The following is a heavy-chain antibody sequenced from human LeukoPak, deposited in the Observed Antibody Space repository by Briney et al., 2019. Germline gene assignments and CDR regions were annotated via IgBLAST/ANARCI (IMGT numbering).Heavy chain of an antibody. V-gene: IGHV5-51*01. J-gene: IGHJ4*02. CDR2: IYPGDSDT. Sequence: GESLKISCKGSGYSFTSYWIGWVRQMPGKGLEWMGIIYPGDSDTRYSPSFQGQVTISADKSISTAYLQWSSLKASDTAMYYCATRITMVRGVIRPYCDSSGYGYWGQGTLVTVSS. D-gene: IGHD3-10*01. CDR3: ATRITMVRGVIRPYCDSSGYGY. CDR1: GYSFTSYW.